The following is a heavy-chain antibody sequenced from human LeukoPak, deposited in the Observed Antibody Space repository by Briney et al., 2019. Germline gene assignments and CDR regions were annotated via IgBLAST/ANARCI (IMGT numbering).Heavy chain of an antibody. CDR1: GFTFNNYS. CDR3: ARAGSYFPDY. V-gene: IGHV3-21*01. D-gene: IGHD3-10*01. CDR2: ISSRSSYI. Sequence: GGSLRLSCAASGFTFNNYSMNWVRQAPGKGLEWVSSISSRSSYIYYADSVKGRFIISRDNAKYSLYLQMSSLRAEDTAVYYCARAGSYFPDYWGQGTLVTVSS. J-gene: IGHJ4*02.